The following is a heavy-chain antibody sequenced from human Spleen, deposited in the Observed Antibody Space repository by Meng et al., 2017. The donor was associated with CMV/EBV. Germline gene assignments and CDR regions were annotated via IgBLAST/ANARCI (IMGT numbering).Heavy chain of an antibody. CDR3: ARETGDNWFDP. V-gene: IGHV4-39*07. CDR2: IYYSGIT. D-gene: IGHD7-27*01. Sequence: CTVSGGCVSRSSYYWGWIRQPPGKELEWIGSIYYSGITYYNPSLKSRVTMSVDTSKNQFSLRLSSVTAADTAVYYCARETGDNWFDPWGQGTLVTVSS. J-gene: IGHJ5*02. CDR1: GGCVSRSSYY.